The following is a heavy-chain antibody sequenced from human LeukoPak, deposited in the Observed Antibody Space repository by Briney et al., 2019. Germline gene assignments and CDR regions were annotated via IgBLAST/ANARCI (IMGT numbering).Heavy chain of an antibody. CDR2: ISGSGSST. V-gene: IGHV3-23*01. D-gene: IGHD5-18*01. Sequence: GGSLRLSCAASGFTFSSYAMSWVRQAPGKGLEWVSAISGSGSSTYYADSVKGRFTISRDNSKNTLYLQMNSLRAEDTAVYYCAKGKGYSYGPYDYWGQGTLVTVSS. CDR3: AKGKGYSYGPYDY. CDR1: GFTFSSYA. J-gene: IGHJ4*02.